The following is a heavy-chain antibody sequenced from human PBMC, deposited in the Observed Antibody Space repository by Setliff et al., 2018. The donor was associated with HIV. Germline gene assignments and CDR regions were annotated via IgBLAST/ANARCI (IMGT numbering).Heavy chain of an antibody. CDR3: ARDSGYDFWSGYYNWYFDL. J-gene: IGHJ2*01. CDR2: INPSGGST. D-gene: IGHD3-3*01. CDR1: GYTFTTYD. V-gene: IGHV1-46*01. Sequence: GASVKVSCKASGYTFTTYDITWVRQAPGQGLEWMGIINPSGGSTSYAQKFQGRVTMTGDTSTSTVYMELSSLRSEDTAVYYCARDSGYDFWSGYYNWYFDLWGRGTLVTVSS.